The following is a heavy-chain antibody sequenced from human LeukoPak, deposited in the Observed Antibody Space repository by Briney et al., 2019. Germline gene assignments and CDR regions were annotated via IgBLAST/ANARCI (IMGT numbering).Heavy chain of an antibody. CDR2: ISFDGDDE. CDR3: VRHKGATTYWYLDL. Sequence: PGRSLRLSCEVSGVTFRSFAMQWVRQAPGKGLEWVAGISFDGDDEAYGAAVRGRFTISRDNSKNTLYLQMTSLRPDDTAVYYCVRHKGATTYWYLDLWGRGTLATVSS. V-gene: IGHV3-30*04. D-gene: IGHD1-1*01. CDR1: GVTFRSFA. J-gene: IGHJ2*01.